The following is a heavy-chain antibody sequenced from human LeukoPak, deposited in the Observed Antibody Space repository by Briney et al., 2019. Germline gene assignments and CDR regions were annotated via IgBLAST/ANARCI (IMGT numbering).Heavy chain of an antibody. D-gene: IGHD4-17*01. Sequence: PGGSLRLSCAASGFTFSSYAMHWVRQAPGKGLEWVAVISYDGSNKYYADSVKGRFTISRDNSKNTLYLQMNSLRAEDTAVYYCARVPETTVTLYYFDYWGQGTLVTVSS. CDR1: GFTFSSYA. CDR2: ISYDGSNK. J-gene: IGHJ4*02. CDR3: ARVPETTVTLYYFDY. V-gene: IGHV3-30*04.